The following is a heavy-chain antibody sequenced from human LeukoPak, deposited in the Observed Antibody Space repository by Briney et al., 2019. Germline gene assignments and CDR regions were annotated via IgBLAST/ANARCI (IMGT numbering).Heavy chain of an antibody. CDR1: GFTFSSYW. V-gene: IGHV3-7*01. CDR2: IKQDGSEK. D-gene: IGHD6-19*01. J-gene: IGHJ4*02. CDR3: ARGLGIAVAGTIFDY. Sequence: PGGSLRLSCAASGFTFSSYWMSWVRQAPGKGLEWVANIKQDGSEKYYVDSVKGRFTISRDNAKNSLYLQMNSLRAEDTAVYYCARGLGIAVAGTIFDYWGQGTLVTVSS.